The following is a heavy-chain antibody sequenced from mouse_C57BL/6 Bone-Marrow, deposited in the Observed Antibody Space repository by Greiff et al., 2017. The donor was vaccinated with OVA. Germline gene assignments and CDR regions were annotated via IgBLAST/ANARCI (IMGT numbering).Heavy chain of an antibody. CDR1: GFSLTSYG. J-gene: IGHJ4*01. CDR2: IWSGGST. CDR3: ARNAGIYYDYDEGWAMDY. V-gene: IGHV2-2*01. Sequence: VMLVESGPGLVQPSQSLSITCTVSGFSLTSYGVHWVRQSPGKGLEWLGVIWSGGSTDYNAAFISRLSISKDNSKSQVFFKMNSLQADDTAIYYCARNAGIYYDYDEGWAMDYWGQGTSVTVSS. D-gene: IGHD2-4*01.